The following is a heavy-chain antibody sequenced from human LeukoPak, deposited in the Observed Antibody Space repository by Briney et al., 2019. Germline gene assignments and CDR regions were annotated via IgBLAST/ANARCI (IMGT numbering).Heavy chain of an antibody. Sequence: GSLRLSCAASGFTFSNAWMSWVRQPPGKGLEWIGEIYHSGSTNYNPSLKSRVTISLDKSKNQFSLKLSSVTAADTAVYYCARYRRGIVVVPAADWYFDLWGRGTLVTVSS. CDR3: ARYRRGIVVVPAADWYFDL. J-gene: IGHJ2*01. D-gene: IGHD2-2*01. CDR2: IYHSGST. CDR1: GFTFSNAW. V-gene: IGHV4-4*02.